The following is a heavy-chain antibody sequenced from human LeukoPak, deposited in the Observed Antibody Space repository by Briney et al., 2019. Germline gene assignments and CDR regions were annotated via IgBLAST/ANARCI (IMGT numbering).Heavy chain of an antibody. CDR3: AKAWYYYGSGELFGGYMDV. CDR2: ISGSGGST. J-gene: IGHJ6*03. Sequence: GGSLRLSCTASGFTFSSYAMSWVRQAPGKGLEWVSAISGSGGSTYYADSVKGRFTISRDNSKNTLYLQMNSLRAEDTAVYYCAKAWYYYGSGELFGGYMDVWGKGSTVTVSS. D-gene: IGHD3-10*01. V-gene: IGHV3-23*01. CDR1: GFTFSSYA.